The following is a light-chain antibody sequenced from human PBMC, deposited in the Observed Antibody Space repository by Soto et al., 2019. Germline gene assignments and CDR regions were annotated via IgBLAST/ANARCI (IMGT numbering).Light chain of an antibody. CDR3: QQYNKFT. CDR1: QSVSSY. CDR2: GAS. J-gene: IGKJ1*01. Sequence: EIVLTQSPATLSLSPGERATLSCRASQSVSSYLAWYQQKLGQAPRLLIYGASTRATGIPARFSGSGSGTEFTLTISSLQSEDFAVYYCQQYNKFTFGQGTKVDNK. V-gene: IGKV3-15*01.